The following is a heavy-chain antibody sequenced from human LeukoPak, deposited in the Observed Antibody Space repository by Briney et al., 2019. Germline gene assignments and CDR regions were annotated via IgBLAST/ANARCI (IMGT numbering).Heavy chain of an antibody. CDR3: ARIHKAMITFEGVIVINPLCDY. CDR1: GGSFSGYY. Sequence: SETLSLTCAVYGGSFSGYYWSWIRQPPGKGLEWIGEINHSGSTNYNPSLKSRVTISVDTSKNQFSLKLSSVTAADTAVYYCARIHKAMITFEGVIVINPLCDYWGQGTLVTVSS. D-gene: IGHD3-16*02. J-gene: IGHJ4*02. CDR2: INHSGST. V-gene: IGHV4-34*01.